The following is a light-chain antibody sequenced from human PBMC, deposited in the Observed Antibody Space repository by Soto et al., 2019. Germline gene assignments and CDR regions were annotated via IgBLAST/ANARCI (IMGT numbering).Light chain of an antibody. CDR1: QGIGTY. Sequence: IQLTQSPSSLSASXXDRVXISCLASQGIGTYLAWYQQKPGKAPKXXIYAAFTLHSGVPARFSGSRSGTDFTLTISSLQPEDFATYYCQQVNSYPQTFGQGTRLDIK. V-gene: IGKV1-9*01. CDR3: QQVNSYPQT. CDR2: AAF. J-gene: IGKJ5*01.